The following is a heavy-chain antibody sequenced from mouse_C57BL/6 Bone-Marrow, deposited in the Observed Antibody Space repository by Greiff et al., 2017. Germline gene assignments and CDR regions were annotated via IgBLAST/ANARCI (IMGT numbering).Heavy chain of an antibody. CDR1: GYSITSGYY. J-gene: IGHJ2*01. V-gene: IGHV3-6*01. CDR2: ISYDGSN. CDR3: ARDRDITTRDFDY. D-gene: IGHD1-2*01. Sequence: DVQLQESGPGLVKPSQSLSLTCSVTGYSITSGYYWNWIRQFPGNKLEWMGYISYDGSNNYNPSLKNRISITRDTSKNQFFLKLNSVTTEDTATYYCARDRDITTRDFDYWGQGTTLTVSS.